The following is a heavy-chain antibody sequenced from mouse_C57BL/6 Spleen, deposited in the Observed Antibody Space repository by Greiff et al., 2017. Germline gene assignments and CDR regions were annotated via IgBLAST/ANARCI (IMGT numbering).Heavy chain of an antibody. J-gene: IGHJ4*01. D-gene: IGHD2-4*01. CDR2: ISSGGDYI. CDR3: TRDPYDYDGPWAMDY. Sequence: EVMLVESGEGLVKPGGSLKLSCAASGFTFSSYAMSWVRQTPEKRLEWVAYISSGGDYIYYADTVKGRFTISRDNARNTLYLQMSSLKSEDTAMYYCTRDPYDYDGPWAMDYWGQGTSVTVSS. CDR1: GFTFSSYA. V-gene: IGHV5-9-1*02.